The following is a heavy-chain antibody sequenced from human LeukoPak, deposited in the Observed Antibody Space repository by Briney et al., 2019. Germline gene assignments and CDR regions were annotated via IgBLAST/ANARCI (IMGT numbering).Heavy chain of an antibody. J-gene: IGHJ6*02. Sequence: PSQTLSLTCTVSGGSISSGDYYWSWIRQPPGKGLEWIGYIYYSGSTYYNPSLKSRVTISVDTSKNQFSLKLSSVTAADTAEYYCARDRIYCSGGSCPPFYYYYGMDVWGQGTTVTVSS. D-gene: IGHD2-15*01. CDR3: ARDRIYCSGGSCPPFYYYYGMDV. CDR1: GGSISSGDYY. V-gene: IGHV4-30-4*01. CDR2: IYYSGST.